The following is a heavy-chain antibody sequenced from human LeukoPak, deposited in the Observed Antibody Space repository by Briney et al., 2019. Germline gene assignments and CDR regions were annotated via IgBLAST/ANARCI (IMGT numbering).Heavy chain of an antibody. V-gene: IGHV4-59*01. CDR1: GGSISSFY. CDR2: IYNSGST. J-gene: IGHJ4*02. CDR3: ARDVGGGPFFDY. D-gene: IGHD2-15*01. Sequence: KPSDTLSLTCTVSGGSISSFYWGWIRQPPGKGLEWIGYIYNSGSTDYNPSLKSRVTISVDTSKNQFSLKLSSVTAADTAVYYCARDVGGGPFFDYWGQGTLVTVSS.